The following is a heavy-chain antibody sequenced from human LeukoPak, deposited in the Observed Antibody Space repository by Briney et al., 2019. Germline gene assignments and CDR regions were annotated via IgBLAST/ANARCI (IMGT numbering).Heavy chain of an antibody. Sequence: GGSLRLSCAAPGFTFSSYGMHWVRQAPGKGLEWVAVISYDGSNKYYADSVKGRFTISRDNSKNTLYLQMNSLRAEDTAVYYCANGGGYYDSSGYLNYWGQGTLVTVSS. CDR1: GFTFSSYG. J-gene: IGHJ4*02. CDR3: ANGGGYYDSSGYLNY. V-gene: IGHV3-30*18. D-gene: IGHD3-22*01. CDR2: ISYDGSNK.